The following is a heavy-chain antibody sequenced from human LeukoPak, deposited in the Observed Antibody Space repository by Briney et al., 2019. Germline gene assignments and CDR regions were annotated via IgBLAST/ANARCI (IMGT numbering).Heavy chain of an antibody. Sequence: AASMKVSCKASGYTFTDYYMHWVRQAPGQGFEWMGWINPNSGDTNYAQKFQGRVTMTRDTSISTAHMELSRLRSDDTAVYYCARANFLYCSSTTCLFDYWGQGTLVIVSS. V-gene: IGHV1-2*02. CDR2: INPNSGDT. J-gene: IGHJ4*02. D-gene: IGHD2-2*01. CDR1: GYTFTDYY. CDR3: ARANFLYCSSTTCLFDY.